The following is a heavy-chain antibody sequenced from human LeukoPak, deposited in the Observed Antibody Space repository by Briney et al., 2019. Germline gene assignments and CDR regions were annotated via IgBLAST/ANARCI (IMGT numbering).Heavy chain of an antibody. CDR2: LYTGGST. D-gene: IGHD1-14*01. CDR3: AREPPPDIQIGSSGNRKFFDY. J-gene: IGHJ4*02. V-gene: IGHV3-66*01. Sequence: GGSLRLSCAASGFTVSSNYMSWVRQASGKGLVWVSVLYTGGSTYYADSVKGRFTISRDNSKNTLYLQMNSLRVGDTAVYYCAREPPPDIQIGSSGNRKFFDYWGQGTLVTVSS. CDR1: GFTVSSNY.